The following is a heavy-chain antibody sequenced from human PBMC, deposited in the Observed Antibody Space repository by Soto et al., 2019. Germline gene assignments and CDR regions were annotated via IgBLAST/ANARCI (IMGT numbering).Heavy chain of an antibody. J-gene: IGHJ3*02. CDR1: GFTFSSYA. V-gene: IGHV3-30-3*01. D-gene: IGHD2-15*01. Sequence: GGSLRLSCAASGFTFSSYAMHWVRQAPGKGLEWVAVISYDGSNKYYADSVKGRFTISRDNSKNTLYLQMNSLRAEDTAVYYCARDQSVGVVVAATLQGNAFDIWGQGTMVTVSS. CDR2: ISYDGSNK. CDR3: ARDQSVGVVVAATLQGNAFDI.